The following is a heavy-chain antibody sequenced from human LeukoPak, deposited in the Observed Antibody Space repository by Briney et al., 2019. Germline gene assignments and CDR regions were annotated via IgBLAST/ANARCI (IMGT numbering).Heavy chain of an antibody. CDR3: ARGETGFWCDSSGFSAFDY. V-gene: IGHV1-46*01. Sequence: GASVKVSCKASGYTFTSYYMHWVRQAPGQGLEWMGIINPSGGSTSYAQKFQGRVTMTRDMSTSTVYMELSSLRSEDTAVYYCARGETGFWCDSSGFSAFDYWGQGTLVTVSS. CDR2: INPSGGST. CDR1: GYTFTSYY. D-gene: IGHD3-22*01. J-gene: IGHJ4*02.